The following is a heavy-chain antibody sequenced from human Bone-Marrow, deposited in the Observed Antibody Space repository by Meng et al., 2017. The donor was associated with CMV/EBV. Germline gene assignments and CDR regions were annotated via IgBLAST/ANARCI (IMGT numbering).Heavy chain of an antibody. V-gene: IGHV3-43*01. D-gene: IGHD5-24*01. CDR1: GFTFDDNT. Sequence: GESLKISCAASGFTFDDNTMHWVRQAPGKGLEWVSLITWDSSNTVYADSVKGRFTISRDNSKDSLYLQMNSLRAEDTAFYYCAKDIDGYMSFDYWGQGTLVTGSS. J-gene: IGHJ4*02. CDR2: ITWDSSNT. CDR3: AKDIDGYMSFDY.